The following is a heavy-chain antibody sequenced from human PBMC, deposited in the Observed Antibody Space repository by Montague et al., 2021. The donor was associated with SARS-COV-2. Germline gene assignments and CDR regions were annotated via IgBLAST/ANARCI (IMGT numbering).Heavy chain of an antibody. Sequence: TLSLTCTVSGGSISRGSYDWSWIRQPAGKGLEWIGRISISGSTNYNPSLKSRVTISVDTSKNQFSLKLSSVTAADTAVYYCARDIAVAGLFDYWGQGTLVTVSS. CDR1: GGSISRGSYD. V-gene: IGHV4-61*02. CDR3: ARDIAVAGLFDY. CDR2: ISISGST. J-gene: IGHJ4*02. D-gene: IGHD6-19*01.